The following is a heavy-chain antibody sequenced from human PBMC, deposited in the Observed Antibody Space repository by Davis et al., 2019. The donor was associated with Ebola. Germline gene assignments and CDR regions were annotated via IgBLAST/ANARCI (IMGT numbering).Heavy chain of an antibody. J-gene: IGHJ6*02. CDR2: ISASDGTI. CDR1: GFTFSNYA. D-gene: IGHD6-6*01. V-gene: IGHV3-23*01. CDR3: ARSSIAARPGYYYGMDV. Sequence: GESLKISCAASGFTFSNYAMSWVRQAPGKGLEWVASISASDGTIKYAESVKGRFTISRDNAKNSLYLQMNSLRAEDTAVYYCARSSIAARPGYYYGMDVWGQGTTVTVSS.